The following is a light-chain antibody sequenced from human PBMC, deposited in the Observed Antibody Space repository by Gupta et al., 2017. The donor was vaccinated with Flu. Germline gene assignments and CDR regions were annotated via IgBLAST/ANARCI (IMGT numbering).Light chain of an antibody. CDR2: DAS. CDR3: HREHAFPRT. J-gene: IGKJ1*01. Sequence: VIWMTQSPSLLSASAGERVTINCRMSQGISSHLALYQQKPGKAPELLIYDASTLQSGVPSRFSGSGSGTEFTLTISGLQSEDFATYYCHREHAFPRTFGQGTKVDIK. V-gene: IGKV1D-8*01. CDR1: QGISSH.